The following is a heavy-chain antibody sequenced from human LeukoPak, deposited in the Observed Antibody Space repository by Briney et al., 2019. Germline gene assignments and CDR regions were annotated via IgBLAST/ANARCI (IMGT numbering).Heavy chain of an antibody. J-gene: IGHJ4*02. D-gene: IGHD2-2*02. CDR2: IYYSGST. CDR1: GGSISSSSYY. Sequence: SETLSLTCTVSGGSISSSSYYWGWIRQPPGKGLEWIGSIYYSGSTYYNPSLKSRVTISVDTSKNQFSLKLSSVTAADTAVYYCARASEVPAAKPDYWGQGTLVTVSS. CDR3: ARASEVPAAKPDY. V-gene: IGHV4-39*07.